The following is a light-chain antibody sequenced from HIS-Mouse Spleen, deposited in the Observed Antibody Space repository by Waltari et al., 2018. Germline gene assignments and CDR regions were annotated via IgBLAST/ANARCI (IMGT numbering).Light chain of an antibody. CDR1: ALPKQY. CDR2: EDS. V-gene: IGLV3-10*01. J-gene: IGLJ2*01. CDR3: YSTDSSGNHRV. Sequence: SYELTQPPSVSVSPGQTARITCSGDALPKQYAYWYQQKSGQAPVLVIYEDSNRPAGIPERFSGSSSGTMATLTISGAQVEDEADYYCYSTDSSGNHRVFGGGTKLTVL.